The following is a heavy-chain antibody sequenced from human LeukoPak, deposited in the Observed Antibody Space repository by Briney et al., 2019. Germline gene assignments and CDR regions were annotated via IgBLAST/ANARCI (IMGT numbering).Heavy chain of an antibody. Sequence: GVSLRLSCAVSGFNLNSYAMHWVRQAPGKGLEWVAVIRHDEANSFYADSVQGRFTISRDTSKKLLYLQMNSLRVEDTAVYYCAKEYTPSSPLGELDSWGQGTLVTVSS. J-gene: IGHJ4*02. CDR2: IRHDEANS. CDR1: GFNLNSYA. D-gene: IGHD6-6*01. V-gene: IGHV3-30*02. CDR3: AKEYTPSSPLGELDS.